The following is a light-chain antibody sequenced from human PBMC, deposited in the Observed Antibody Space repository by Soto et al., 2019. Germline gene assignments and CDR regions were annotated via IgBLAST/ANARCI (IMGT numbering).Light chain of an antibody. J-gene: IGKJ1*01. CDR1: QSVSSSR. Sequence: VVSQSAGTLSLSTGERATLSCRASQSVSSSRLAWYRQKPGQAPRLLIYGASTRATGIPARFSGSGSGTEFTLTISRLEPEDFAVYCCQQYDSSPRTFGQGTKVDI. V-gene: IGKV3-20*01. CDR2: GAS. CDR3: QQYDSSPRT.